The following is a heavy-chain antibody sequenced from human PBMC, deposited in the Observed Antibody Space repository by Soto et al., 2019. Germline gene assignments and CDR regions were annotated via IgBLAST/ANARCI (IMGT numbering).Heavy chain of an antibody. CDR2: ISYDGNNK. J-gene: IGHJ6*02. Sequence: PGGSLRLSCAASGFTFSNYGMHWVRQAPGKGLEWVAIISYDGNNKYHADSVKGRFTISRDNSKNTLYLQMNSMRAEDTAVYYCAKELLVAGSYYYYYGMDVWGQGTTVTVSS. CDR1: GFTFSNYG. D-gene: IGHD6-19*01. CDR3: AKELLVAGSYYYYYGMDV. V-gene: IGHV3-30*18.